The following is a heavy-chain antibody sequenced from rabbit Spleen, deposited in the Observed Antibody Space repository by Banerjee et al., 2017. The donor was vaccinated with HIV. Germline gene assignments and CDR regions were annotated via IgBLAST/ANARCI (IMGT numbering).Heavy chain of an antibody. Sequence: QSLEESGGDLVKPGASLTLTCKASGFSFSSSYWICWVRQAPGKGLEWIACIYVDSTSYYANWAKDRFTISKTSSTTVTLRMTSLTAADTATYFCARDGVSGVGYAYDLWGPGTLVTVS. D-gene: IGHD6-1*01. V-gene: IGHV1S40*01. J-gene: IGHJ4*01. CDR1: GFSFSSSYW. CDR3: ARDGVSGVGYAYDL. CDR2: IYVDSTS.